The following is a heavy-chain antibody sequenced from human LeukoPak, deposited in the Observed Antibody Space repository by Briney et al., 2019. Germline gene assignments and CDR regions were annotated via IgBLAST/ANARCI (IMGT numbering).Heavy chain of an antibody. V-gene: IGHV1-46*01. CDR3: ARGGSSSPPFFDY. J-gene: IGHJ4*02. Sequence: GASVKVSCKASGYTFTNYFMHWVRQAPGQGRVWMGIINPSGGSTSYAQKFQGRVTMTRDTSTSTVYMELSSLRSEDTAVYYCARGGSSSPPFFDYWGQGTLVTVSS. D-gene: IGHD6-13*01. CDR2: INPSGGST. CDR1: GYTFTNYF.